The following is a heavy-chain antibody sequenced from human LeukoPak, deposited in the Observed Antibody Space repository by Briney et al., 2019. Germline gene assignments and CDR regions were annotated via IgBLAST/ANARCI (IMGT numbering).Heavy chain of an antibody. CDR3: ATFCSGGDCYSFAP. V-gene: IGHV3-23*01. D-gene: IGHD2-15*01. J-gene: IGHJ5*02. CDR1: GFTFNNYA. Sequence: AGRSLRLSCAASGFTFNNYAMTWVRQAPGKGLEWVSTIIGSGGNTDYADSVKGRFTISRDNSKDTLFLQMGSLRVEDTAVYYCATFCSGGDCYSFAPWGQGTLVTVSS. CDR2: IIGSGGNT.